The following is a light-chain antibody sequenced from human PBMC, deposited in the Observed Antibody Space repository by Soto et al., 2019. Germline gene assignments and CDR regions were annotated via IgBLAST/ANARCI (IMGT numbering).Light chain of an antibody. CDR1: VSEVAGYTY. CDR2: DVS. V-gene: IGLV2-14*03. CDR3: RSFTRTSGL. J-gene: IGLJ2*01. Sequence: QSALTQPASVSGSPGQSITISCTGAVSEVAGYTYVSWYQQLPGKGPKVIIYDVSNRPSGVSNRFSGSKSGTTACLSISELHAEDEADYYCRSFTRTSGLFGGGTKVTVL.